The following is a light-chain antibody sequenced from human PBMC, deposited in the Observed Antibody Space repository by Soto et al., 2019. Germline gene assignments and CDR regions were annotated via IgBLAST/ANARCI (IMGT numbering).Light chain of an antibody. J-gene: IGKJ5*01. CDR3: QQYNNWPIT. CDR1: QSVSSN. Sequence: EIGMTQSPAPLSVSAGERATLSCRASQSVSSNLAWYQQKPGQAPRLLIYGASTRATGIPARFSGSGYGTEVTLTISSLQSADFAVYYCQQYNNWPITFGQGTRLEIK. V-gene: IGKV3-15*01. CDR2: GAS.